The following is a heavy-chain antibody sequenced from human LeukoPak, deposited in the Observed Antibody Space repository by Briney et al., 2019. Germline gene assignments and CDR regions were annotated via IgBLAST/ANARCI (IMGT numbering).Heavy chain of an antibody. Sequence: GGSLRLSCAASGFTFSTYGMHWVRQAPGKGLEWVAFIRYDGSNKYYADSVKGRFTISRDNAKNSLYLQMNSLRAEDTAVYYYARDSDSSGYSLGAFDIWGQGTMVTVSS. CDR3: ARDSDSSGYSLGAFDI. CDR2: IRYDGSNK. J-gene: IGHJ3*02. CDR1: GFTFSTYG. D-gene: IGHD3-22*01. V-gene: IGHV3-30*02.